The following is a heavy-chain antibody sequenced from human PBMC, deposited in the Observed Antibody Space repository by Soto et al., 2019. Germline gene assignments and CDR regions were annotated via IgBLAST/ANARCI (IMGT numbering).Heavy chain of an antibody. Sequence: KGSWRGCGGTFPRYSISWGGTAPGQRLEVMVGIFPIFPTANYGQKFQGRVTITADKSTSTAYMEPSSLRSEDTAVYYCARQVLEGAFDYWGQGTLVTVS. CDR2: IFPIFPTA. CDR1: GGTFPRYS. J-gene: IGHJ4*02. CDR3: ARQVLEGAFDY. V-gene: IGHV1-69*06.